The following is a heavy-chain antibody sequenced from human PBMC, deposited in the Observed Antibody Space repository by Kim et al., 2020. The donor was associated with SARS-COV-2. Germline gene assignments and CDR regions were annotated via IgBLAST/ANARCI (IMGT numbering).Heavy chain of an antibody. CDR3: ARGGKFYYDTSGYPDDF. CDR2: IKQDGSEK. CDR1: GFTFSSYW. V-gene: IGHV3-7*01. D-gene: IGHD3-22*01. J-gene: IGHJ4*02. Sequence: GGSLRLSCAVSGFTFSSYWMSWVRQAPGKGLEWVANIKQDGSEKNYVDSVRGQFTISRDNAKNSVYLQMNSLRAEDTALYYCARGGKFYYDTSGYPDDFWGQGTLVTVSS.